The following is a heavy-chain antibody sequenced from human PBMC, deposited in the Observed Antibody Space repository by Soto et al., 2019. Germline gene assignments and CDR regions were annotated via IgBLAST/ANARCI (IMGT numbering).Heavy chain of an antibody. CDR2: IYYSGST. J-gene: IGHJ5*02. CDR3: AREVYGSGSHTVDNWFDP. Sequence: PSDTLSITCTVSGGSISSADYYCSWIRQPPGKGLEWIGYIYYSGSTYYNPSLKSRVTISVDTSKNQFSLKLSSVTAADTAVYYCAREVYGSGSHTVDNWFDPWGQGTLVTVS. D-gene: IGHD3-10*01. CDR1: GGSISSADYY. V-gene: IGHV4-30-4*02.